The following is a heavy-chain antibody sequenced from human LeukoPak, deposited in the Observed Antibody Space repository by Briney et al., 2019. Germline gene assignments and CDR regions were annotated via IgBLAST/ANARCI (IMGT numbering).Heavy chain of an antibody. CDR3: VKDRSEYFDWLLGFDY. CDR1: GFTFSSYA. CDR2: ISSNGGST. D-gene: IGHD3-9*01. J-gene: IGHJ4*02. V-gene: IGHV3-64D*06. Sequence: GGSLRLSCSASGFTFSSYAMHWVRQAPGKGLEYVSAISSNGGSTYYADSVKGRFAICRDNSKNTLYLQMSSLRAEDTAVYYCVKDRSEYFDWLLGFDYWGQGTLVTVSS.